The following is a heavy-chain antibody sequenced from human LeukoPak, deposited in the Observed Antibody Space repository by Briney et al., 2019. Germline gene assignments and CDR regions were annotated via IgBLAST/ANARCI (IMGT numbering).Heavy chain of an antibody. J-gene: IGHJ3*02. Sequence: SETLSLTCAVYGGSFSGYYWSWIRQPPGRGLEWIGHIYFTGSTNYNPSLQSRVTISVDTSKNQFSLKLTSVTAADTAVYYCARHCASGTCAFDIWGQGTMVTVSS. D-gene: IGHD6-13*01. V-gene: IGHV4-59*08. CDR1: GGSFSGYY. CDR3: ARHCASGTCAFDI. CDR2: IYFTGST.